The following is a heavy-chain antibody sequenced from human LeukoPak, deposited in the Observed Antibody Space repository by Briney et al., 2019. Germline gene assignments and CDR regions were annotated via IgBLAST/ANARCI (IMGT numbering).Heavy chain of an antibody. CDR2: ISSSSSYI. D-gene: IGHD3-22*01. V-gene: IGHV3-21*01. CDR1: GLTFSSYS. Sequence: GGSLRLSCAASGLTFSSYSMNWARQAPGKGLEWVSSISSSSSYIYYADSVKGRFTISRGNAKNSLYLQMNSLRAEDTAVYYCAELKSDSSEDYWGQGTLVTVSS. CDR3: AELKSDSSEDY. J-gene: IGHJ4*02.